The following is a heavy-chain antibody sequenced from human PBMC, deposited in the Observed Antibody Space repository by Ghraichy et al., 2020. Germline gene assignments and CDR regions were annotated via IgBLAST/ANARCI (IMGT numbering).Heavy chain of an antibody. CDR2: ISRNDYYI. CDR3: ARDGTRGYDLDY. J-gene: IGHJ4*02. D-gene: IGHD5-12*01. CDR1: GFTFSAYT. V-gene: IGHV3-21*01. Sequence: GGSRRLSCAASGFTFSAYTMNWVRQAPGKGLEWVSSISRNDYYIYYADSVKGRFTISRDNAKNSLYLQMNSLRAEDTAVYYCARDGTRGYDLDYWGQGTLVTVSS.